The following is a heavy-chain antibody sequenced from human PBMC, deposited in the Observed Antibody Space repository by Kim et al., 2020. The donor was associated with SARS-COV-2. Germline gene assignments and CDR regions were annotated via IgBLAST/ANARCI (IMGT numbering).Heavy chain of an antibody. V-gene: IGHV1-69*13. Sequence: SVKVSCKASGGTFSSYAISWVRQAPGQGLEWMGGIIPIFGTANHAQKFQGRVTITADESTSTAYMELSSLRSEDTAVYYCAREQGIPGYSSGWYQYYYGMDVWGQGTTVTVSS. D-gene: IGHD6-19*01. CDR1: GGTFSSYA. CDR2: IIPIFGTA. CDR3: AREQGIPGYSSGWYQYYYGMDV. J-gene: IGHJ6*02.